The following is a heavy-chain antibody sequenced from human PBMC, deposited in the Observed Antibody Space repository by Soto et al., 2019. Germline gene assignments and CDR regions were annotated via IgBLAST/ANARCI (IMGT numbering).Heavy chain of an antibody. J-gene: IGHJ4*02. CDR3: ARGVHYYDSSGSDPDY. CDR1: GFTFSSYG. V-gene: IGHV3-33*01. Sequence: QVQLVESGGGVVQPGRSLRLSCAASGFTFSSYGMHWVRQAPGKGLEWVAVIWYDGSNKYYADSVKGRFTISRDNSKNTLYLQMNSLRAEDTAVYYCARGVHYYDSSGSDPDYWGQGTLVTVSS. CDR2: IWYDGSNK. D-gene: IGHD3-22*01.